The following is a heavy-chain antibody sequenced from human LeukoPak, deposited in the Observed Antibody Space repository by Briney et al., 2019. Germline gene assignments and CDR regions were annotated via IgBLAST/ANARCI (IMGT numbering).Heavy chain of an antibody. J-gene: IGHJ4*02. CDR1: GFTFSNYA. V-gene: IGHV3-21*06. CDR3: ARDDEYAGSGSPLDI. CDR2: ISSAGSFK. D-gene: IGHD3-10*01. Sequence: GGSLRLSCAASGFTFSNYAMNWVRQAPGRGLEWVSSISSAGSFKYYADSGRGRFTISRDNAKNSLHLQMNSLSVEDTAVYYCARDDEYAGSGSPLDIWGQGTLVTVSP.